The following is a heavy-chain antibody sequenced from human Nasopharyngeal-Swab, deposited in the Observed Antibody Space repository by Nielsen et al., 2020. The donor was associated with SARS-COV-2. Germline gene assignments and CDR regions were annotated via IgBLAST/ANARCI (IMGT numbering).Heavy chain of an antibody. D-gene: IGHD6-6*01. CDR3: ARDLSLYSSSPSNGMDV. J-gene: IGHJ6*02. CDR1: GFTISSNY. V-gene: IGHV3-53*04. Sequence: GESLKISCAASGFTISSNYMSWVRQAPGKGLEWVSVIYSGGSTFYADSVEGRFTISRRNSKNTLYLQMNSLRPEDTAIYYCARDLSLYSSSPSNGMDVWGQGTTVTVSS. CDR2: IYSGGST.